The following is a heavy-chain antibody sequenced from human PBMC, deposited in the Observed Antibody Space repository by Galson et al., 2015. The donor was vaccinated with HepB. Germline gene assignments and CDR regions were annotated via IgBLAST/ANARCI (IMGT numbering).Heavy chain of an antibody. V-gene: IGHV4-4*07. CDR1: GDSITSSY. CDR2: IYTRGTT. D-gene: IGHD5-12*01. Sequence: SETLSLTCTVSGDSITSSYWNWLRQPAGKAPEYIGRIYTRGTTNYNPSLNSRVTISVDTSKNQVSLKLNSVTAADAAVYYCARGHSAYGSLFAYWGPGTQVAVSS. CDR3: ARGHSAYGSLFAY. J-gene: IGHJ4*02.